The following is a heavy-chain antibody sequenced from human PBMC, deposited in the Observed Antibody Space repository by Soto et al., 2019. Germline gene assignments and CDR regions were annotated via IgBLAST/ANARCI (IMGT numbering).Heavy chain of an antibody. D-gene: IGHD3-22*01. CDR3: VRGDGDYYDGNGYLGRH. Sequence: EVQLVESGGGLVQPGGSLRLSCAASGFTFSTYWMHWVRQAPGKGLVWVSRIKSDGSGTYHADSVQGRLTISRDNAKNTLYRQMNSLRVEDTAVYYCVRGDGDYYDGNGYLGRHWGQGTLVTVSS. CDR2: IKSDGSGT. CDR1: GFTFSTYW. V-gene: IGHV3-74*01. J-gene: IGHJ4*02.